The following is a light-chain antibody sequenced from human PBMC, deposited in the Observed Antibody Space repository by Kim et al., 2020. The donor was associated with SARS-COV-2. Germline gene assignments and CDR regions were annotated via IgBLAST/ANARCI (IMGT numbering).Light chain of an antibody. CDR1: SSNIGSNT. CDR2: INN. CDR3: AAWDDSLNGGV. Sequence: ELTQPPSASGTPGQRVTISCSGSSSNIGSNTVNWPQPPPGPAPKLLIYINNQRPSGVPDRFAGSKSGTSASLAVSGLQSGDEADYYCAAWDDSLNGGVFGGGTRRAVL. V-gene: IGLV1-44*01. J-gene: IGLJ2*01.